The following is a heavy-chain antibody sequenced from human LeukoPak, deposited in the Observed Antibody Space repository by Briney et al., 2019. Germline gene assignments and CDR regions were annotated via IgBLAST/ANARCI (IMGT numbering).Heavy chain of an antibody. V-gene: IGHV3-21*01. J-gene: IGHJ4*02. CDR2: ISGSSSYI. CDR3: ARWDSLGSGVDC. Sequence: GGSLRLSCTASGFTFSSYWMNWVRQAPGKGLEWVSSISGSSSYIYYADSVKGRFSISRDNAKNSLYLQMNSLRAEDTAVYYCARWDSLGSGVDCWGQGTLVTVSS. CDR1: GFTFSSYW. D-gene: IGHD3-10*01.